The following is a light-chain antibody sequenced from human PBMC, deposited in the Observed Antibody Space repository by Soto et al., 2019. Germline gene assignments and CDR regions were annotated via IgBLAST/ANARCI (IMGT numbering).Light chain of an antibody. V-gene: IGKV3D-20*01. Sequence: EIILTQSHATLSVSPGARATLSCGASQSVSSSYVDWYQKRPGLAHRLLIHDASSRATGIPDRLSGTKSGTNFTLTIRTLEPEDAAVYYCQKIGSSPITSGQGTRGRL. CDR1: QSVSSSY. CDR3: QKIGSSPIT. J-gene: IGKJ5*01. CDR2: DAS.